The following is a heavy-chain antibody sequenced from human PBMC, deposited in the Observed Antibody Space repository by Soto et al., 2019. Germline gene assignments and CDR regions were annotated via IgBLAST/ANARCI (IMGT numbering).Heavy chain of an antibody. J-gene: IGHJ6*01. V-gene: IGHV5-51*01. Sequence: GESLKISCKGSGYSFTSYWIGWVRQMPGKGLEWMGIIYPGDSDTRYSPSFQGQVTISADKSISTAYLQWSSLKASDTAMYYCARHTPVISSPEYYSYGMDFWGPGTTVTLSS. CDR1: GYSFTSYW. CDR2: IYPGDSDT. D-gene: IGHD3-16*02. CDR3: ARHTPVISSPEYYSYGMDF.